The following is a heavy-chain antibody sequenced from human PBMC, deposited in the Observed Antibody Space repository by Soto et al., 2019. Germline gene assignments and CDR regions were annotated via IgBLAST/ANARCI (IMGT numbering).Heavy chain of an antibody. J-gene: IGHJ4*02. CDR1: GFTFSSYA. Sequence: PGGSLILSCASSGFTFSSYAMHWVRQAPGKGLEWVAVISYDGSNKYYADSVKGRFTISRDNSKNTLYLQMNSLRAEDTAVYYCARAAMAYYYDSSGYYYPDPFDYWGQGTLVTVSS. V-gene: IGHV3-30-3*01. CDR2: ISYDGSNK. D-gene: IGHD3-22*01. CDR3: ARAAMAYYYDSSGYYYPDPFDY.